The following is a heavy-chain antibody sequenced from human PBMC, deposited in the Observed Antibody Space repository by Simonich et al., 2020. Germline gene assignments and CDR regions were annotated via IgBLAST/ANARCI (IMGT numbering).Heavy chain of an antibody. CDR3: ARGYMVRGVLRSYYFDY. CDR1: GYSINSGYY. CDR2: IYHSGST. D-gene: IGHD3-10*01. V-gene: IGHV4-38-2*02. Sequence: QVQLQESGPGLVKPSETLSLTCTVSGYSINSGYYWGWIRQPPGKGLEWIGSIYHSGSTNYNPSLKSRVTISVDTSKNQFSLKLSSVTAADTAVYSCARGYMVRGVLRSYYFDYWGQGTLVTVSS. J-gene: IGHJ4*02.